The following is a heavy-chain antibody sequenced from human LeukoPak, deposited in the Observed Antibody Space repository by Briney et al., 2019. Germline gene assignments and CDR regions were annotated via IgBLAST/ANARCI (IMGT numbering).Heavy chain of an antibody. CDR2: IYYSGST. CDR3: ARVWTHYYGSGSPQSGFDY. Sequence: SETLSLTCTVSGGSISSYYWSWIRQPPGKGLEWIGYIYYSGSTNYNPSLKSRVTISVDTSKNQFSLKLSSVTAADTAVYYCARVWTHYYGSGSPQSGFDYWGQGTLVTVSS. J-gene: IGHJ4*02. CDR1: GGSISSYY. V-gene: IGHV4-59*01. D-gene: IGHD3-10*01.